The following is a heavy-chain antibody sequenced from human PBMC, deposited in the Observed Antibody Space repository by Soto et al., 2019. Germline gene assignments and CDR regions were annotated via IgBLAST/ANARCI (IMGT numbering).Heavy chain of an antibody. CDR3: AKESRGYSYGAYSYYGMDV. Sequence: SETLSLTCTVSGGSISNYYWSWIRQPPGKGLEWIGHIYYGGSAKYNPSLKSRVTISVDTSKNQFSLKLSSVTAADTAVYYCAKESRGYSYGAYSYYGMDVWGQGTTVTVS. CDR2: IYYGGSA. J-gene: IGHJ6*01. D-gene: IGHD5-18*01. CDR1: GGSISNYY. V-gene: IGHV4-59*01.